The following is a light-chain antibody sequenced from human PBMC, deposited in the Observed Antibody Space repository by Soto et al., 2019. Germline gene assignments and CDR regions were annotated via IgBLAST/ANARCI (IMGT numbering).Light chain of an antibody. CDR3: SSYTSSSTHV. Sequence: QSALTQPASVSGSPGQSITISCTGTSSDIGAFTFVSWYQQHPGKVPKLMIFDVNRRTSGVSDRFSCSKSGNTASLNISGLQAEDEGDYYCSSYTSSSTHVFGSGTKVSVL. CDR1: SSDIGAFTF. V-gene: IGLV2-14*03. CDR2: DVN. J-gene: IGLJ1*01.